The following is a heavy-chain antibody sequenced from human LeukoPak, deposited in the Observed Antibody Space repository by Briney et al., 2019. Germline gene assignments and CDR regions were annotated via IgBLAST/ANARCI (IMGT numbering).Heavy chain of an antibody. V-gene: IGHV4-59*06. Sequence: SETLSLTCTVSGGSISSYYWSWIRQHPGKGLEWIGYIFYTGSTYYNPSLKSRLTISVDTSKNQFSLKLSSVTAADTAVYYCARVGYCSGGSCPAPYFDYWGQGTLVTVSS. D-gene: IGHD2-15*01. CDR2: IFYTGST. CDR3: ARVGYCSGGSCPAPYFDY. CDR1: GGSISSYY. J-gene: IGHJ4*02.